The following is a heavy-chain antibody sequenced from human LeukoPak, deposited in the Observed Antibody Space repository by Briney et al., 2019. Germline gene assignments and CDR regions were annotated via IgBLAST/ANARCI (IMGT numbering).Heavy chain of an antibody. Sequence: ASVKVSCKASGGTFSSYAISWVRQAPGQGLEWMGGIIPIFGTANYAQKFQGRVTITADESTSTAYMELSSLRSEDTAVYYCARVVYYDSRGWVLFDYWGQGTLVTASS. CDR3: ARVVYYDSRGWVLFDY. J-gene: IGHJ4*02. V-gene: IGHV1-69*13. CDR2: IIPIFGTA. D-gene: IGHD3-22*01. CDR1: GGTFSSYA.